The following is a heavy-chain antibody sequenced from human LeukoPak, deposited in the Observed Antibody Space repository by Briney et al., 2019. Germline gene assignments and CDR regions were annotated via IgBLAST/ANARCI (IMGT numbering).Heavy chain of an antibody. Sequence: PSETLSLTCAVYGGSFSGYYWSWIRQPPGKGLEWIGEINHSGSTNYNPSLKSRVTMSVDTSKNQFSLKLSSVTAADTAVYYCARGPHYDILTGYYNDAFDIWGQGTMVTVSS. D-gene: IGHD3-9*01. CDR1: GGSFSGYY. V-gene: IGHV4-34*01. CDR2: INHSGST. CDR3: ARGPHYDILTGYYNDAFDI. J-gene: IGHJ3*02.